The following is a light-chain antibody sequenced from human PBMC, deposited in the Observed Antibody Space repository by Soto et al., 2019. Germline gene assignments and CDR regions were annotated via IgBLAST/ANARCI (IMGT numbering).Light chain of an antibody. CDR3: SSYGGSNIFYV. V-gene: IGLV2-8*01. Sequence: QSALTQPPSASGSPGQSVTISCTGTSSDVGGYNYVSWYQQHPGKAPKLIIYEVSKRPSGVPDRFSGSKSGNTASLTVSGLQAEDEADYYCSSYGGSNIFYVFGTGTKVTVL. J-gene: IGLJ1*01. CDR1: SSDVGGYNY. CDR2: EVS.